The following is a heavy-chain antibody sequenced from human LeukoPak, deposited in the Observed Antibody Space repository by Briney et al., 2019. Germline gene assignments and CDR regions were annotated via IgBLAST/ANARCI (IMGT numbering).Heavy chain of an antibody. CDR2: MNPNSGNT. Sequence: ASVKVSCKASGYTFTSYDMNWVRQATGQGLEWMGGMNPNSGNTGYAQKFQGRVTMTRNTSISTAYMELSSLRSEDTAVYYCARGLFGVGIDWLLYYEDAFDIWGQGTMVTVSS. V-gene: IGHV1-8*01. CDR1: GYTFTSYD. CDR3: ARGLFGVGIDWLLYYEDAFDI. J-gene: IGHJ3*02. D-gene: IGHD3-9*01.